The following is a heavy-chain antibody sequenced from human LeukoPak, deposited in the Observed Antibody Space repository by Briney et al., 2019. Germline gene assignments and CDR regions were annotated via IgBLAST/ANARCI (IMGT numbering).Heavy chain of an antibody. CDR3: AVDNRDF. CDR1: GASVGDYY. Sequence: PSETLSLTCTVSGASVGDYYWSWIRQAAGKGLEWLGRIYTGGNTIYNPSLQSRVTISVDVSKNQFSLSLISMTAADTGIYYCAVDNRDFWGQGTLVTVSS. D-gene: IGHD2/OR15-2a*01. CDR2: IYTGGNT. V-gene: IGHV4-4*07. J-gene: IGHJ4*02.